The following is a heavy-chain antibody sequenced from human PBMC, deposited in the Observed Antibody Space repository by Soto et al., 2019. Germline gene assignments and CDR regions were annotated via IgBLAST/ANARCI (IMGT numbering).Heavy chain of an antibody. D-gene: IGHD2-15*01. CDR2: IYYSGST. V-gene: IGHV4-31*03. CDR1: GGSISSGGYY. CDR3: ARARVVVQHPTYFDY. Sequence: QVQLQESGPGLVKPSQTLSLTCTVSGGSISSGGYYWSWIRQHPGKGLEWIGYIYYSGSTYYNPSLKIRVTISVDTSKNQFSLKLSSVTAADTAVYYCARARVVVQHPTYFDYWGQGTLVTVSS. J-gene: IGHJ4*02.